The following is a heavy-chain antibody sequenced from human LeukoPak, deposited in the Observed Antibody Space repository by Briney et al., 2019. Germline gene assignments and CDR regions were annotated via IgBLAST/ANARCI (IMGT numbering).Heavy chain of an antibody. J-gene: IGHJ4*02. D-gene: IGHD6-19*01. Sequence: GGSLRLSCAASGFTFITYAFHWVRQAPGKGLEYVSAISNNGEDTYYADSVKGRFTISRDNSKNTLYLQMGRLRAEDMAVYYCVRGVGVVAGTYDYWGQGTLVTVSS. CDR3: VRGVGVVAGTYDY. V-gene: IGHV3-64*02. CDR1: GFTFITYA. CDR2: ISNNGEDT.